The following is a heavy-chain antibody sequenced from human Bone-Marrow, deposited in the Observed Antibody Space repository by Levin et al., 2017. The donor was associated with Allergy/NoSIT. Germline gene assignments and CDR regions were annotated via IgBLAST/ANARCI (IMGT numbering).Heavy chain of an antibody. J-gene: IGHJ6*02. V-gene: IGHV3-9*01. CDR3: AKDRVDSTSDYYYYFGMDV. Sequence: LSLTCAASGFTFDDYAMHWVRQAPGKGLEWVSVINWNSAYIGYADSVSGRFTISRDNAKNSLYLQMNSLRAEDTAVYYCAKDRVDSTSDYYYYFGMDVWGQGTTVTVS. D-gene: IGHD2-2*01. CDR1: GFTFDDYA. CDR2: INWNSAYI.